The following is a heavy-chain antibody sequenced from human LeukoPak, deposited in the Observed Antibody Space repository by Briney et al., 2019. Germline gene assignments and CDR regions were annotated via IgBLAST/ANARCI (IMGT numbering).Heavy chain of an antibody. Sequence: GGSLRLSCAASGFTFSSYGMHWVRQAPGKGLEWVAVISYDGSNKYYADSVKGRFTISRDNSKNTLYLQMNSLRAEDTAVYYCARVSRIYYDSSGYYGGVGDYWGQGTLVTVSS. CDR2: ISYDGSNK. V-gene: IGHV3-30*03. J-gene: IGHJ4*02. CDR1: GFTFSSYG. CDR3: ARVSRIYYDSSGYYGGVGDY. D-gene: IGHD3-22*01.